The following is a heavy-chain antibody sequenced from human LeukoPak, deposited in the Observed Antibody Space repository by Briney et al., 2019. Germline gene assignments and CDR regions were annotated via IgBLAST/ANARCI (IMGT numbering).Heavy chain of an antibody. Sequence: SETLSLTCTVSGGSISSRSDYWGWIRQPPGKGLEWIGSIYYTGSTHYNPSLKSRVTISVDTSKNQFSLKLSSVTAADTAVYYCARRSSSEYYFDYWGQGTLVTVSS. J-gene: IGHJ4*02. CDR3: ARRSSSEYYFDY. CDR2: IYYTGST. D-gene: IGHD6-6*01. V-gene: IGHV4-39*01. CDR1: GGSISSRSDY.